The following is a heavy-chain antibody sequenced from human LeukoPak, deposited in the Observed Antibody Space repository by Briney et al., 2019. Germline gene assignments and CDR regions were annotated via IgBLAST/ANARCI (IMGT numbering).Heavy chain of an antibody. D-gene: IGHD6-13*01. J-gene: IGHJ5*02. Sequence: GASVKVSCKASGYTFTSYGISWVRQAPGQGLEWMAGIIYIFGTANYAQKFQGRVTITTYESTSTAYMELSSLRSEDTAVYYCARVGSSWSARSWFDPWGQGTLVTVSS. CDR2: IIYIFGTA. CDR1: GYTFTSYG. CDR3: ARVGSSWSARSWFDP. V-gene: IGHV1-69*05.